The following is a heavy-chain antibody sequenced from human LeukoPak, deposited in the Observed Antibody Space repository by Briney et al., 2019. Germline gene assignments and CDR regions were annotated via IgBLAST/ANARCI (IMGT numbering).Heavy chain of an antibody. CDR1: GGSISSGSFY. D-gene: IGHD2-15*01. CDR3: AREVSGGINWFDP. J-gene: IGHJ5*02. V-gene: IGHV4-31*03. CDR2: IYYSGST. Sequence: SETLSLTCTVSGGSISSGSFYWGWVRQHPGKGLEWIGYIYYSGSTYYNPSLKSRVTISVDTSKNQFSLKLSSVTAADTAVYYCAREVSGGINWFDPWGQGTLVTVSS.